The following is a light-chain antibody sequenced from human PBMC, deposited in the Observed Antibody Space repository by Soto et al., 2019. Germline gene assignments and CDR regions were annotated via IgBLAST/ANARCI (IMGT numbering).Light chain of an antibody. CDR3: ATWDDSLSGAL. Sequence: QSALTQPASVSGSPGQSITISCTGTSSDVGGYNYVSWYQQHPGKAPKLMIYEVTNRPSGVSSRFSGSKSGTSASLAISGLRSEDEADYYCATWDDSLSGALIGGGTKLTVL. CDR1: SSDVGGYNY. J-gene: IGLJ2*01. V-gene: IGLV2-14*01. CDR2: EVT.